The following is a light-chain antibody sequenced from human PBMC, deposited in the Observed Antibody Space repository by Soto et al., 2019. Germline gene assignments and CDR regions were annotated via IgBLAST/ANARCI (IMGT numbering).Light chain of an antibody. CDR2: GAS. CDR1: QSMGSN. Sequence: IGMTQSPATLSLSPGERATLSCRASQSMGSNLAWYQQKPGQAPRLLIYGASTRATGIPARFSGSGSGTEFTLTITSLQSEDFAVYYCQQYNNWPPIPFGQGRRLEI. J-gene: IGKJ5*01. V-gene: IGKV3-15*01. CDR3: QQYNNWPPIP.